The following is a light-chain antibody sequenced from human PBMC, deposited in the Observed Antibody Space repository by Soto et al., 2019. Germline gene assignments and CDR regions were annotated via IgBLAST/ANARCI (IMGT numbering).Light chain of an antibody. CDR3: GAWDGSLNTQV. Sequence: QSVLTQPPSASAAPGQKVTISCSGSSSNIGNNYVSWYQQLPGTAPKLLIYDNDKRPSGIPDRFSGSKSGTSATLGITGLQTGDEADYYCGAWDGSLNTQVFGGGTKVTVL. J-gene: IGLJ2*01. CDR2: DND. CDR1: SSNIGNNY. V-gene: IGLV1-51*01.